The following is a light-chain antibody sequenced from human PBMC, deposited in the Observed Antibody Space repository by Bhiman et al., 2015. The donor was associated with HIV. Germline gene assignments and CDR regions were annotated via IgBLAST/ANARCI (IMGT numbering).Light chain of an antibody. V-gene: IGLV2-14*03. CDR1: SSDVGGYNY. Sequence: SVSGSPGQSITISCTGTSSDVGGYNYVSWYQQHPGKAPKLMIYDVSNRPSGVSNRFSGSKSGNTASLTISGLQAEDEADYYCSSYTSSSLVVFGGGTKLTVL. CDR3: SSYTSSSLVV. J-gene: IGLJ2*01. CDR2: DVS.